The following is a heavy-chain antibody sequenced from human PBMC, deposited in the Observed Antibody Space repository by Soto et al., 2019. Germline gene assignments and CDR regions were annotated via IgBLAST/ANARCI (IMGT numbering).Heavy chain of an antibody. CDR1: GFTFNRHA. CDR2: LSDSGGSI. V-gene: IGHV3-23*01. D-gene: IGHD6-19*01. CDR3: VKVSFSHGWLVPDY. J-gene: IGHJ4*02. Sequence: GGSLRLSCTASGFTFNRHAMTWVRQAPGKGLEWVSGLSDSGGSIYYADSVKGRFTISRDNSQNTLFLQMNSLRVEDTAVYYCVKVSFSHGWLVPDYWGQGTLVTVSS.